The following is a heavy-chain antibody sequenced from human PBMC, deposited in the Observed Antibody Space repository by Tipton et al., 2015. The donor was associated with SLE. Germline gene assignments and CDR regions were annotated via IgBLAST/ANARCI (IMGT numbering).Heavy chain of an antibody. CDR1: GGSISSSSYY. CDR3: VGFRAGYSSGGPFDY. J-gene: IGHJ4*02. V-gene: IGHV4-39*07. Sequence: TLSLTCTVSGGSISSSSYYWGWIRQPPGKGMEWIGNIYYSGSTYYNPSLKSRVTISVDTYKSQFSLKLTSVTAADTAVYYCVGFRAGYSSGGPFDYCGQVTLVAVSS. CDR2: IYYSGST. D-gene: IGHD6-19*01.